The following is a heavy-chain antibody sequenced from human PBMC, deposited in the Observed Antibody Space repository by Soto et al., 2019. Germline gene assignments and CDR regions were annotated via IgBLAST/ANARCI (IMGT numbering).Heavy chain of an antibody. CDR2: IFPSGTT. J-gene: IGHJ4*02. CDR3: ARSREFDY. CDR1: VGSLIGATYS. Sequence: SETLSLTCGVSVGSLIGATYSWNWIRQPPGKGLEWIGYIFPSGTTYYNPSLKSRVTISIDVSKNQFSLSLRSLTAADTAVYYCARSREFDYWSQGTLVTVSS. V-gene: IGHV4-30-2*01.